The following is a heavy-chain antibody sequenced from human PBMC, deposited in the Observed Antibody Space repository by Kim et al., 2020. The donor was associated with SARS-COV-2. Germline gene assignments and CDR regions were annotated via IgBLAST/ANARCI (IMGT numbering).Heavy chain of an antibody. V-gene: IGHV3-23*01. Sequence: GGSLRLSCAASGFTFSSYAMSWVRQAPGKGLEWLSVISGSGGSTYYADSVKGRFTISRDNSKNTLYLQMNSLRAEDTAVYYCARCGSAVTTFIDYWGQGTLVTVAS. CDR1: GFTFSSYA. CDR3: ARCGSAVTTFIDY. D-gene: IGHD4-17*01. CDR2: ISGSGGST. J-gene: IGHJ4*02.